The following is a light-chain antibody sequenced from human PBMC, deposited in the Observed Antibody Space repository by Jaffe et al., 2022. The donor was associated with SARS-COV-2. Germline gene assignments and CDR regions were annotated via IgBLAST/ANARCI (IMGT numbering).Light chain of an antibody. Sequence: SYELTQPLSVSVALGQTANITCGGNNIGSKNVHWYQQKPGQAPVLVIYKNTNRPSGIPERFSGSNSGNTATLTISRAQAGDEGDYYCQVWDSSTVVFGGGTKLTVL. CDR2: KNT. J-gene: IGLJ2*01. V-gene: IGLV3-9*01. CDR1: NIGSKN. CDR3: QVWDSSTVV.